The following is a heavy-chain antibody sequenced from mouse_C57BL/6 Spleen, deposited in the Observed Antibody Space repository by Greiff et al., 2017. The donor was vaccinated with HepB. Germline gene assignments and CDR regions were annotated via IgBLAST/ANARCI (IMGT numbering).Heavy chain of an antibody. J-gene: IGHJ2*01. CDR3: ARERIYYDYDGLDY. V-gene: IGHV3-6*01. Sequence: EVQLKESGPGLVKPSQSLSLTCSVTGYSITSGYYWNWIRQFPGNKLEWMGYISYDGSNNYNPSLKNRISITRDTSKNQFFLKLNSVTTEDTATYYCARERIYYDYDGLDYWGQGTTLTVSS. CDR1: GYSITSGYY. CDR2: ISYDGSN. D-gene: IGHD2-4*01.